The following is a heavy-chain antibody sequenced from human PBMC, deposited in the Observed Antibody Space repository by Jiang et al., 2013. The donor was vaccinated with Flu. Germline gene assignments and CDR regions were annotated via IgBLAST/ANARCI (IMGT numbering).Heavy chain of an antibody. CDR2: IYSGGST. D-gene: IGHD2-15*01. Sequence: SGGGLVQPGGSLRLSCAASGFTVSSNYMSWVRQAPGKGLEWVSVIYSGGSTYYADSVKGRFTISSDNSKNTLYLQMNRLRAEDTAVYYCASPYCSGGSCYPGYYFYGMDVWGQGTTVTVSS. CDR1: GFTVSSNY. V-gene: IGHV3-66*02. CDR3: ASPYCSGGSCYPGYYFYGMDV. J-gene: IGHJ6*02.